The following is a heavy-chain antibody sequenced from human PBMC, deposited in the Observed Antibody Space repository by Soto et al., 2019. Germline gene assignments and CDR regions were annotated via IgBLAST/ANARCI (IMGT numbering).Heavy chain of an antibody. CDR2: LQTDGSHP. CDR1: GFTFDYYW. V-gene: IGHV3-74*01. CDR3: ARGGDPDY. D-gene: IGHD2-21*02. J-gene: IGHJ4*02. Sequence: EVQLVESGGXLXQXXGSLRLSCVASGFTFDYYWMHWVRQAPGEGLMWVSRLQTDGSHPDYADSVKGRFTISRDNAKNTLYLQMNNLRAEDTAVYYGARGGDPDYWGQGTLVTVSS.